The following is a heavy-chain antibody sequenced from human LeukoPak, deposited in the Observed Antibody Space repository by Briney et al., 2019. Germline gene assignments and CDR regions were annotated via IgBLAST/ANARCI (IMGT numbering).Heavy chain of an antibody. CDR3: AREPEWELQDLVVGMDV. D-gene: IGHD1-26*01. CDR2: IYSGGST. Sequence: GGSLRLSCAASGFTVSSNYMSWVRQAPGKGLEWVSVIYSGGSTYYADSVKGRFTISRDNSKNTLYLQMNSLRAEDTAVYYCAREPEWELQDLVVGMDVWGQGTTVTVSS. V-gene: IGHV3-66*01. J-gene: IGHJ6*02. CDR1: GFTVSSNY.